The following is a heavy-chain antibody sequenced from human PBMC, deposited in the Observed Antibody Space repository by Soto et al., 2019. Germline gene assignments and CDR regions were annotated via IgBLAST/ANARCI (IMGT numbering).Heavy chain of an antibody. Sequence: VQLLESGGALVQPGGSLRLSCPASGFTFSSYAMYWVRQAPGKGLEWVSTISNSGDTYYADSVEGRFTISRDKSKDTVFLQMNSLRAEDTAVYYCAKPKFRGVVVNVWGEGTTVTVSS. V-gene: IGHV3-23*01. CDR3: AKPKFRGVVVNV. J-gene: IGHJ6*04. D-gene: IGHD3-10*01. CDR2: ISNSGDT. CDR1: GFTFSSYA.